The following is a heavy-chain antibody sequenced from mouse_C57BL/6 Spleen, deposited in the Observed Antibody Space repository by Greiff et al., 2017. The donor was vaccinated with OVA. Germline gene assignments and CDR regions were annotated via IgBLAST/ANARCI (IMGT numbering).Heavy chain of an antibody. CDR1: GYTFTSYW. V-gene: IGHV1-64*01. Sequence: VQLQQPGAELVKPGASVKLSCKASGYTFTSYWMHWVKQRPGQGLEWIGMIHPNSGSTNYNEKFKSKATLTVDKSSSTAYMQLSSLTSEDSAVYYCARGGLHYYAMDYWGQGTSVTVSS. CDR2: IHPNSGST. J-gene: IGHJ4*01. CDR3: ARGGLHYYAMDY.